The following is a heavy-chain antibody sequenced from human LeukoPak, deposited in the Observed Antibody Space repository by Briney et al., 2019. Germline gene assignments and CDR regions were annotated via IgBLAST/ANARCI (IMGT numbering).Heavy chain of an antibody. CDR2: IDHSGST. CDR1: GGSISSSRYY. CDR3: ARSRLEWFASDAFDI. J-gene: IGHJ3*02. D-gene: IGHD3-3*01. V-gene: IGHV4-39*01. Sequence: SETLSLXCTVSGGSISSSRYYWAWIRQPPGKGLECIASIDHSGSTNYNPSLKSRVTTSVDTSKNQFSLKLSSVTAADTAVYYCARSRLEWFASDAFDIWGQGTMVAVSS.